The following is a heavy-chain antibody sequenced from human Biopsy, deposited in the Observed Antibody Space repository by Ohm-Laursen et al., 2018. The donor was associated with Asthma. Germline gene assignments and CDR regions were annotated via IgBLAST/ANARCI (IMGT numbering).Heavy chain of an antibody. Sequence: SLRLSCAASGFSFDDCAMHWVRQAPGKGLEWVSSISWNSGNIDYAVSVKGRFTISRDNAKNSLYLQMQSLRPEDTAFYYCAKSADYYDSTDYLGFLGRGTLVTVSS. CDR1: GFSFDDCA. CDR2: ISWNSGNI. J-gene: IGHJ4*01. CDR3: AKSADYYDSTDYLGF. V-gene: IGHV3-9*01. D-gene: IGHD3-22*01.